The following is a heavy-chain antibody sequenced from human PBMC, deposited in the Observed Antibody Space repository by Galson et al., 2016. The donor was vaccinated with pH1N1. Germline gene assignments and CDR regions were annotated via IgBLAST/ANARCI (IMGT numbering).Heavy chain of an antibody. D-gene: IGHD2-21*02. CDR3: ARHRGGGGGDSYYVDY. Sequence: QSGAEVKKPGESLKISCKASGNSFSTSWIGWVRQLPGKGLEWMGIIYPGDSDTRYSPSFQGQVTISADKSIDTAFLQWNSLKASDTAMYYCARHRGGGGGDSYYVDYWGQGALVTVSS. J-gene: IGHJ4*02. CDR1: GNSFSTSW. CDR2: IYPGDSDT. V-gene: IGHV5-51*03.